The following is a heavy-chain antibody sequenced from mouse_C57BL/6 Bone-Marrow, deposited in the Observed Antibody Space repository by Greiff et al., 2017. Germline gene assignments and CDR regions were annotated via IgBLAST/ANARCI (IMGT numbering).Heavy chain of an antibody. V-gene: IGHV1-50*01. CDR2: IDPSDSYT. Sequence: QVQLQQPGAELVKPGASVKLSCKASGYTFTSCWMQWVKQRPGQGLEWIGEIDPSDSYTNYNQKFKGKATLTVDTSSSTAYMQLSSLTSEDSAVYYCAIYFDYWGQGTTLTVSS. J-gene: IGHJ2*01. CDR3: AIYFDY. CDR1: GYTFTSCW.